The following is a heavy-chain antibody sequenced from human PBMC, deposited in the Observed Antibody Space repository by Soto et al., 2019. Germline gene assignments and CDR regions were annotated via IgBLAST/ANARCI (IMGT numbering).Heavy chain of an antibody. V-gene: IGHV4-4*02. CDR1: DDSMTNKVW. D-gene: IGHD3-3*01. Sequence: PSETLSLTCSVSDDSMTNKVWWNFFRQPPGKGLECIGEIYDSGTTNDNPFLKSRGTISVDNSKNQFSLKLNSLTAADTAVYYCARRRITTFGVVITGYGLDVWGKGPT. J-gene: IGHJ6*01. CDR3: ARRRITTFGVVITGYGLDV. CDR2: IYDSGTT.